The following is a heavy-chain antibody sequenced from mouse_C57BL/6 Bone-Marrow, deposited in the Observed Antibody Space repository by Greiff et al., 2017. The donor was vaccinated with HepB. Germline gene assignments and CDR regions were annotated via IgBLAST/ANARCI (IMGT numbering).Heavy chain of an antibody. CDR1: GYTFTSYW. CDR2: IYPGSGST. V-gene: IGHV1-55*01. CDR3: ASVYYYGSSWWYFDY. D-gene: IGHD1-1*01. Sequence: QVQLQQPGAELVKPGASVKMSCKASGYTFTSYWITWVKQRPGQGLEWIGDIYPGSGSTNYNEKFKSKATLTVDTSSSTAYMQLSSLTSEDSAVYYCASVYYYGSSWWYFDYWGQGTTLTVSS. J-gene: IGHJ2*01.